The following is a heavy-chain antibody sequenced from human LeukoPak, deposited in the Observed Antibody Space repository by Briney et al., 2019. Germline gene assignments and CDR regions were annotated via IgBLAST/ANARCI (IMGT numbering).Heavy chain of an antibody. CDR3: ARSLQQLGKFDY. V-gene: IGHV1-69*04. CDR1: GYTFTSYG. J-gene: IGHJ4*02. CDR2: IIPILGIA. D-gene: IGHD6-13*01. Sequence: SVKVSCKASGYTFTSYGISWVRQAPGRGLEWMGRIIPILGIANYAQKFQGRVTITADKSTSTAYMELSSLRSEDTAVYYCARSLQQLGKFDYWGQGTLVTVSS.